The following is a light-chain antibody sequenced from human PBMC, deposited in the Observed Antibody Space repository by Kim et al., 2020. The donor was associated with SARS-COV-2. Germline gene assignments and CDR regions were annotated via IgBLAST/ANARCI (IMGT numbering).Light chain of an antibody. CDR1: TSSIGSNT. CDR3: ATWDNSLRAYV. CDR2: STN. J-gene: IGLJ1*01. Sequence: QGVTVSWSGSTSSIGSNTVNGYQRLPVTAPKFLSYSTNQRPSGVPDRFSASKSGTSASLAISGHQSEDEGDYYCATWDNSLRAYVFGPGTKVTVL. V-gene: IGLV1-44*01.